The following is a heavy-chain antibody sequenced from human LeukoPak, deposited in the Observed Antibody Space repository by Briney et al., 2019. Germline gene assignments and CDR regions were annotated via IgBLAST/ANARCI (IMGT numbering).Heavy chain of an antibody. D-gene: IGHD3-22*01. Sequence: SETLSLTCAVYGGSFSGYYWSWIRQPPGKGLEWIGEINHSGSTNYNPSLKSRVTISVDTSKNQFSLKLSSVTAADTAVYYCARGGRCYYDSSGRRHFDYWGQGTLVTVSP. CDR1: GGSFSGYY. V-gene: IGHV4-34*01. J-gene: IGHJ4*02. CDR2: INHSGST. CDR3: ARGGRCYYDSSGRRHFDY.